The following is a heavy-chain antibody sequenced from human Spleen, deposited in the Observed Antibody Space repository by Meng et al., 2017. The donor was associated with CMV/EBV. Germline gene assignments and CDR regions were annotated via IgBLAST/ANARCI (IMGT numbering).Heavy chain of an antibody. D-gene: IGHD5/OR15-5a*01. J-gene: IGHJ4*02. CDR1: GGSISSSNYY. CDR2: IYYSGST. Sequence: SETLSLTCTVSGGSISSSNYYWDWIRQPPGKGLEWIGSIYYSGSTYYNPSLKSRVTISVDTSKNQFSLKLSSVTAADTAVYYCARGRRGYSVYWGQGTLVTVSS. CDR3: ARGRRGYSVY. V-gene: IGHV4-39*07.